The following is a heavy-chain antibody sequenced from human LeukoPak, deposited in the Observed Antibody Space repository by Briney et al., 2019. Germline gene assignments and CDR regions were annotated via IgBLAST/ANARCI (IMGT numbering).Heavy chain of an antibody. CDR2: INHSGST. J-gene: IGHJ4*02. CDR3: ARGRDSYGNYFDY. V-gene: IGHV4-34*01. D-gene: IGHD5-18*01. Sequence: PSETLSLSCAAYGGSFSGYYWSWIRQPRGKGLEWIGEINHSGSTNYNPSLKSRVTISVDTSKNQFSLKLSSVTAADTAVYYCARGRDSYGNYFDYWGQGTLVTVSS. CDR1: GGSFSGYY.